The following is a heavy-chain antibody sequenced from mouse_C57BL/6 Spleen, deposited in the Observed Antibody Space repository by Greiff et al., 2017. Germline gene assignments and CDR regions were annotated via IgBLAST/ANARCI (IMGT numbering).Heavy chain of an antibody. D-gene: IGHD5-5*01. V-gene: IGHV3-6*01. CDR2: ISYDGSN. CDR3: AREGPLPSYAMDY. Sequence: EVKLVESGPGLVKPSQSLSLTCSVTGYSITSGYYWNWIRQFPGNKLEWMGYISYDGSNNYNPSLKNRISITRDISKNQFFLKLNSVTTEDTATYYCAREGPLPSYAMDYWGQGTSVTVSS. CDR1: GYSITSGYY. J-gene: IGHJ4*01.